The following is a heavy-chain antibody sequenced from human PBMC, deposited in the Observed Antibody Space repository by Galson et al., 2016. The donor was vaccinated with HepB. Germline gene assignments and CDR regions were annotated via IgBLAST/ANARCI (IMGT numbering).Heavy chain of an antibody. CDR3: ARGARDSDENSGPHSRYYYGMDV. CDR2: ARDKANRHTT. V-gene: IGHV3-72*01. D-gene: IGHD1-26*01. Sequence: SLRLSCAASGFTFSDHYMDWVRQAPGKGMEWVGRARDKANRHTTEYAASVKGRFIVSRDDSKNSLYLQMNSLETEDTAVYYCARGARDSDENSGPHSRYYYGMDVWGQGTTVTVSS. J-gene: IGHJ6*02. CDR1: GFTFSDHY.